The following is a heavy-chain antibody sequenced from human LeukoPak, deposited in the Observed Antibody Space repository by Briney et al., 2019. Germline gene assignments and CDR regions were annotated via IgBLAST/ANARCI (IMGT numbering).Heavy chain of an antibody. CDR1: GFSFRRFW. CDR3: ARDSSPDSATTYYDALDM. CDR2: IDGDGDGK. D-gene: IGHD1-1*01. J-gene: IGHJ3*02. Sequence: GGSLRLSCAGSGFSFRRFWMTWVRQAPGRGLEWVANIDGDGDGKRYADSVKDRFTISRDNARSLVFLQIHSLRDEDTALYYCARDSSPDSATTYYDALDMWGQGTMVTVSS. V-gene: IGHV3-7*01.